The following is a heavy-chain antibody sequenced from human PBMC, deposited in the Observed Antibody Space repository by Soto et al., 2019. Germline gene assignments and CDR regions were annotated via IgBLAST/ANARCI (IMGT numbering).Heavy chain of an antibody. D-gene: IGHD3-10*01. J-gene: IGHJ4*02. CDR1: GFTFSSYA. CDR2: ISGSGGST. Sequence: GGSLRLSCAASGFTFSSYAMSWVRQAPGKGLEWVSAISGSGGSTYYADSVKGRFTISRDNSKNTLYLQMNSLRAEDTAVYYCATPVGVRGVIPPYFDYWGQGTLVTVSS. CDR3: ATPVGVRGVIPPYFDY. V-gene: IGHV3-23*01.